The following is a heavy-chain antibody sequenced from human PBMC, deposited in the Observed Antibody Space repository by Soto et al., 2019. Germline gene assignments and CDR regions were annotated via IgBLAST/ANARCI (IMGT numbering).Heavy chain of an antibody. V-gene: IGHV3-23*01. J-gene: IGHJ3*02. D-gene: IGHD3-22*01. CDR2: ISGSGGST. CDR1: GFTFSSYA. CDR3: AADYYDSSGLI. Sequence: GXSLRLSCAASGFTFSSYAMSWFRQAPGKGLEWVSAISGSGGSTYYADSVKGRFTISRDNSKNTLYLQMNSLRAEDTAVYYCAADYYDSSGLIWGQGTMVIVSS.